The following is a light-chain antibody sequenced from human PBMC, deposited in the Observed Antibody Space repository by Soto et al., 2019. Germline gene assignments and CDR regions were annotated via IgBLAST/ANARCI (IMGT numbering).Light chain of an antibody. Sequence: DIPMTQSPSSLSASVGDRVTITCQASQAISNYLNWYQQKPGKAPKLLIYDASNLETGVPSRFSGSGSRTDFTFTISSLQPEDIATYYCQQYDNLPITFGQGTRLEIK. V-gene: IGKV1-33*01. CDR1: QAISNY. CDR2: DAS. J-gene: IGKJ5*01. CDR3: QQYDNLPIT.